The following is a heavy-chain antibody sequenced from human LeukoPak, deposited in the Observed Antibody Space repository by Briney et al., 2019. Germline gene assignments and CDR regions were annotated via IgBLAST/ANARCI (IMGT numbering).Heavy chain of an antibody. J-gene: IGHJ4*02. D-gene: IGHD4-23*01. V-gene: IGHV4-4*07. Sequence: SETLSLTCTVSGGSISGCYWSWIRQPAGKGLEWIGRILSSANPSYNPSLKSRVTISVDTSKNQFSLKLSSVTAADTAVYYCAREPNSDFWGQGTLVTVSS. CDR3: AREPNSDF. CDR1: GGSISGCY. CDR2: ILSSANP.